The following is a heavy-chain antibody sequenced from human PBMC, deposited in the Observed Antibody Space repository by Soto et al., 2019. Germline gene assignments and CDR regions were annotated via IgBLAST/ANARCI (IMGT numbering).Heavy chain of an antibody. Sequence: SETLSLTCAVSGGSISSSNWWSWVRQPPGKGLEWIGEIYHSGSTNYNPSLKSRVTISVDKSKNQFSLKLSSVTAADTAVYYCARRAYYDSSGYSYFDYWGQGTLVTVSS. V-gene: IGHV4-4*02. D-gene: IGHD3-22*01. J-gene: IGHJ4*02. CDR3: ARRAYYDSSGYSYFDY. CDR2: IYHSGST. CDR1: GGSISSSNW.